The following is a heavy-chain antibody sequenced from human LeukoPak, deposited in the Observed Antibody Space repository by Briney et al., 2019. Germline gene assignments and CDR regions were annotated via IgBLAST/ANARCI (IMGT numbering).Heavy chain of an antibody. J-gene: IGHJ4*02. CDR3: AKGMESDLDFDQ. V-gene: IGHV3-20*04. CDR1: GFTFDDYG. CDR2: INWNGGST. Sequence: SGGSLRLSCAASGFTFDDYGMSWVRQAPGKGLERVSGINWNGGSTGYADSVKGRFTTSRDNSKNTLYLQMNSLRAEDTAVYYCAKGMESDLDFDQWGQGTLVTVSS. D-gene: IGHD3-3*01.